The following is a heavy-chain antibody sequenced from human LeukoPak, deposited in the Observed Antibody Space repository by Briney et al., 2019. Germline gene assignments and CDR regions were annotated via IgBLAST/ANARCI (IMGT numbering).Heavy chain of an antibody. D-gene: IGHD4-23*01. CDR2: IYYGGST. CDR1: GGSISSYY. Sequence: SETLSLTCTVSGGSISSYYWSWIRQPPGKGLEWIGYIYYGGSTNCNPSVKSRVAMSVDTSKKQFSLKLNSLTAADTAVYYCARGGTAVIAPYAFDIWGQGTMVTVSS. V-gene: IGHV4-59*01. J-gene: IGHJ3*02. CDR3: ARGGTAVIAPYAFDI.